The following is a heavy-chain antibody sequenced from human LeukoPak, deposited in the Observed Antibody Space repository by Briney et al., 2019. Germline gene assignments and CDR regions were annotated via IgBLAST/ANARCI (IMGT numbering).Heavy chain of an antibody. CDR3: ARGGYTIFGA. V-gene: IGHV3-23*01. J-gene: IGHJ5*02. CDR2: ISGSGGRT. CDR1: GFTFSSNA. Sequence: GGSLRLSCAASGFTFSSNAMSWVRRAPGKGLEWVSAISGSGGRTYYADSVKGRFTISRDNSKNTLYLQMNSLRAEDTAVYYCARGGYTIFGAWGQGTLVTVSS. D-gene: IGHD3-3*01.